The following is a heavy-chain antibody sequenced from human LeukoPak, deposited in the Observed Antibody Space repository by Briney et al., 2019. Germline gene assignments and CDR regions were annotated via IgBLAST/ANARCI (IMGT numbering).Heavy chain of an antibody. D-gene: IGHD6-13*01. J-gene: IGHJ1*01. V-gene: IGHV3-30*04. CDR1: GFTFSSYA. CDR3: ARGVSVWYTYFQH. CDR2: ISYDGSNK. Sequence: GGSLRLSCAASGFTFSSYAMHWVRQAPGKGLEWVAVISYDGSNKYYADSVKGRFTISRDNSKNTLYLQMNSLRAEDTAVYYCARGVSVWYTYFQHWGQGTLVTVSS.